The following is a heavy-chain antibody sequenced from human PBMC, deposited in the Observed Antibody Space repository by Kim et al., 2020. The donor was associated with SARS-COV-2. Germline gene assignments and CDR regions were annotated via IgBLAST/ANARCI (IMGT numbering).Heavy chain of an antibody. Sequence: GSTYYNPSLKSRVTISVDTSKNQFSLKLSSVTAADTAVYYCARVDRAMVNYWGQGTLVTVSS. CDR2: GST. CDR3: ARVDRAMVNY. D-gene: IGHD5-18*01. J-gene: IGHJ4*02. V-gene: IGHV4-39*01.